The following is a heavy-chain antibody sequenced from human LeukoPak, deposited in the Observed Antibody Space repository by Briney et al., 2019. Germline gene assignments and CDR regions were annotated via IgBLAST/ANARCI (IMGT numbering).Heavy chain of an antibody. D-gene: IGHD1-26*01. CDR2: INHSGST. V-gene: IGHV4-34*01. CDR1: GGSFSGYY. Sequence: SETLSLTCAVYGGSFSGYYWSWIRQPPGKGLEWIGEINHSGSTNYNPSLKSRVTISVDTSKNQFSLKLSSVTAADTAVYYCARERSGSYPPYYFDYWGQGALVTVSS. J-gene: IGHJ4*02. CDR3: ARERSGSYPPYYFDY.